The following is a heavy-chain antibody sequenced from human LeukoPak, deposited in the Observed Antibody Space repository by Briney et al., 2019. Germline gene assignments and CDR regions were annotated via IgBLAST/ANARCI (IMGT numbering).Heavy chain of an antibody. D-gene: IGHD4-17*01. CDR3: AKEQREATVIPLGW. J-gene: IGHJ4*02. Sequence: GGSLRLSCAASGFTFSSYAMSWVRQAPGKGLEWVSAISGSGGSTYYADSVKGRFTISRDNSKNTLYLQMNSLRAEDTAVYYCAKEQREATVIPLGWWGQGTLVTVSP. CDR1: GFTFSSYA. V-gene: IGHV3-23*01. CDR2: ISGSGGST.